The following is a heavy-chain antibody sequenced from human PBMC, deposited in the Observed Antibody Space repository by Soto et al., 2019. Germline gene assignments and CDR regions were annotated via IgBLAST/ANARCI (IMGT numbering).Heavy chain of an antibody. J-gene: IGHJ4*02. CDR3: ARDPPYDILTGYQTFDY. Sequence: GGSLRLSCAASGFTFSSYSMNWVRQAPGKGLEWVSYISGGSTSISYADSVKGRFTISRDNSKNSLYLQMNNLRDEDTAVYYWARDPPYDILTGYQTFDYWGQGTLVTVSS. D-gene: IGHD3-9*01. CDR2: ISGGSTSI. V-gene: IGHV3-48*02. CDR1: GFTFSSYS.